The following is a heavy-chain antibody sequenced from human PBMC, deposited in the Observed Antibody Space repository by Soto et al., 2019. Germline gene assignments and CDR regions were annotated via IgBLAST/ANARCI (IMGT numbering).Heavy chain of an antibody. CDR1: GFTVSSNY. Sequence: EVQLVESGGGLIQPGGSLRLSCAASGFTVSSNYMSWVRQAPGKGLEWVSVIYSGGSTYYADSVKGRFTISRDNSKTPLYLQMNSLRAEDTAVYYCASQKGIAAAGTGGVDYWGQGTLVTVSS. D-gene: IGHD6-13*01. J-gene: IGHJ4*02. CDR2: IYSGGST. CDR3: ASQKGIAAAGTGGVDY. V-gene: IGHV3-53*01.